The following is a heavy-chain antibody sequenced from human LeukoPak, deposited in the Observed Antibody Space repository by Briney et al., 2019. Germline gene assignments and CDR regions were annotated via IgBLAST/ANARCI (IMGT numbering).Heavy chain of an antibody. CDR3: ARVVPGSSGDYDPFDY. J-gene: IGHJ4*02. D-gene: IGHD4-17*01. CDR1: GFTFSSYW. V-gene: IGHV3-74*01. Sequence: GGSLRLSCAASGFTFSSYWMHWVRQAPGKGLVWVSRINSDGSSTSYGDSVKGRFTISRDNAKNTLYLQMNSLRAEDTAVYYCARVVPGSSGDYDPFDYWGQGTLVTVSS. CDR2: INSDGSST.